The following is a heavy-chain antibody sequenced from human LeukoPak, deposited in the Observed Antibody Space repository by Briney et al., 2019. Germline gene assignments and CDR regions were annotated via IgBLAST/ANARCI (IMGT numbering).Heavy chain of an antibody. CDR1: GFTFSSYA. CDR3: AKASALDSSGWYYPQWYYYYMDV. V-gene: IGHV3-23*01. CDR2: ISGSGGST. Sequence: GGSLRLSCAASGFTFSSYAMSWVRQAPGKGLEWVSAISGSGGSTYYADSVKGRFTISRDNSKNTLYLQMNSLRAEDTAVYYCAKASALDSSGWYYPQWYYYYMDVWGKGTTVTVSS. D-gene: IGHD6-19*01. J-gene: IGHJ6*03.